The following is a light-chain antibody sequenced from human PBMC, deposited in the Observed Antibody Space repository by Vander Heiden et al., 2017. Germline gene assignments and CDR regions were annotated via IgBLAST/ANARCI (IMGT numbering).Light chain of an antibody. Sequence: EIVLTQSPGTLSLSPVERATLSCRASQSVGSYLAWYQQKPGQAPRLLIYDASNRATGIPARFSGSGSGTDFTLTISSLEPEDLAVYYCQQRSNGPPVTFGQGTRLETK. CDR1: QSVGSY. J-gene: IGKJ5*01. CDR3: QQRSNGPPVT. CDR2: DAS. V-gene: IGKV3-11*01.